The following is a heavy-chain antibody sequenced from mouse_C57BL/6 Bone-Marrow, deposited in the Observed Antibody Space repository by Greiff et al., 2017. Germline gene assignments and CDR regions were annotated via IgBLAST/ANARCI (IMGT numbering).Heavy chain of an antibody. Sequence: VQLQQPGAELVMPGASVKLSCKASGYTFTSYWMHWVKQRPGQGLEWIGEIDPSDSYTNYNQKFKGKSTLTVDKSSRTAYMQLSSLTSEDSAVYYCATEFYYYGSSYWYFDVWGTGTTVTVSS. CDR1: GYTFTSYW. CDR3: ATEFYYYGSSYWYFDV. V-gene: IGHV1-69*01. D-gene: IGHD1-1*01. CDR2: IDPSDSYT. J-gene: IGHJ1*03.